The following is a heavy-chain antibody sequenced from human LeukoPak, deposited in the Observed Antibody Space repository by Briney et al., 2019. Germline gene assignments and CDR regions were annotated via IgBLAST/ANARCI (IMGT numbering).Heavy chain of an antibody. V-gene: IGHV3-74*01. J-gene: IGHJ3*02. CDR1: GFTFSSYW. Sequence: GGPLRLSCVASGFTFSSYWMHWVRQDPRKGLVWVSRINGDGRNINYADSVRGRFAISRDNAKSSLYLQMNSLRAEDTAVYYCARSGSSTGGAFDIWGQGTMVTVSS. CDR2: INGDGRNI. CDR3: ARSGSSTGGAFDI. D-gene: IGHD1-26*01.